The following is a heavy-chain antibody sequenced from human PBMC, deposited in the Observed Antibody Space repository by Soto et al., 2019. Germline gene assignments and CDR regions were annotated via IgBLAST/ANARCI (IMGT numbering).Heavy chain of an antibody. CDR1: GYSFTSYW. CDR2: IYPGDSDT. V-gene: IGHV5-51*01. Sequence: GESLKISCKGSGYSFTSYWIGWVRQMPGKGLEWMGIIYPGDSDTRYSPSFQGQVTISADKSISTAYLQWSSLKASDTAMYYCARQISHYDILTGYPNWFDPWGQGTLVTVSS. J-gene: IGHJ5*02. D-gene: IGHD3-9*01. CDR3: ARQISHYDILTGYPNWFDP.